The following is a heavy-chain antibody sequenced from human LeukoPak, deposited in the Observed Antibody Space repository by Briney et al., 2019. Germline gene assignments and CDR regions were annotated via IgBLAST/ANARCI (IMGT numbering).Heavy chain of an antibody. CDR2: ISGSDGRS. CDR3: AQGSAMDY. V-gene: IGHV3-23*01. Sequence: PGGSLRLSCAASGHTFSSYEMSWVRQAPGKGLEWVSTISGSDGRSYYADSVKGRFTISRDNSKNTLYLQMNSLRAEDTALYYCAQGSAMDYWGQGTLVTVSS. J-gene: IGHJ4*02. CDR1: GHTFSSYE.